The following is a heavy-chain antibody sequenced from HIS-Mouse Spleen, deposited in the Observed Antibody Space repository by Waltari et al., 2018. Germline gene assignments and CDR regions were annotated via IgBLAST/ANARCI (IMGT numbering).Heavy chain of an antibody. D-gene: IGHD1-26*01. CDR2: INSDGSST. J-gene: IGHJ3*02. CDR1: GFTFSTNW. Sequence: EVQLLESGGGLVQPGGSLRLSCAARGFTFSTNWMHLVRQAPGKGVVWVSRINSDGSSTSYADSVKGRFTISRDNAKNTLYLQMNSLRAEDTAVYYCARAWELLAFDIWGQGTMVTVSS. V-gene: IGHV3-74*01. CDR3: ARAWELLAFDI.